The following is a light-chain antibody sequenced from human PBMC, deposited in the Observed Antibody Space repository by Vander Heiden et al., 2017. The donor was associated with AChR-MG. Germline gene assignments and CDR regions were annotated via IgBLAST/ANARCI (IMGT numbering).Light chain of an antibody. CDR1: SSNIGSNT. V-gene: IGLV1-44*01. J-gene: IGLJ3*02. CDR2: SNN. Sequence: QSVLTQPPSASGTPGPRVTISCSGSSSNIGSNTVNWYQQLPGTAPKLLIYSNNQRPSGVPTRFSGSKSGTSASLAISGLQSEDEADYYCAAWDDSLNGWVFGGGTKLTVL. CDR3: AAWDDSLNGWV.